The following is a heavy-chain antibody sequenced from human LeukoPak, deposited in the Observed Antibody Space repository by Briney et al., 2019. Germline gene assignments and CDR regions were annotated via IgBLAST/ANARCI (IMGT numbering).Heavy chain of an antibody. CDR3: SRNGLVDFDY. V-gene: IGHV3-49*04. Sequence: GGSLRLSCTTSGFAFDDFAMSWVRQPAGKGLEWVGFIRRRAYGGAAEYAASVKGRFIISRDDSKGIAYLQMNSLKPEDTAVYYCSRNGLVDFDYWGQGSRVIVSP. CDR1: GFAFDDFA. J-gene: IGHJ4*02. CDR2: IRRRAYGGAA.